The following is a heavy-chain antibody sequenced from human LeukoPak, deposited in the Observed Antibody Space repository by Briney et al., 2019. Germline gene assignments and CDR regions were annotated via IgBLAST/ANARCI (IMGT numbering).Heavy chain of an antibody. CDR1: GGSISSGGYS. Sequence: SETLSLTCAVSGGSISSGGYSWSWIRQPPGKGLEWIGYIYHSRSTYYNPSLKSRVTISVDRSKNQFSLKLSSVTAADTAVYYCARLAGDCSGGSCYSKLYFDYWGQGTLVTVSS. J-gene: IGHJ4*02. D-gene: IGHD2-15*01. CDR2: IYHSRST. CDR3: ARLAGDCSGGSCYSKLYFDY. V-gene: IGHV4-30-2*01.